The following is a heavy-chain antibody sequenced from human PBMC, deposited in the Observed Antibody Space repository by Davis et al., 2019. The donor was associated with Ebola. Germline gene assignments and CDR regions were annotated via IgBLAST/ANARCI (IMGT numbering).Heavy chain of an antibody. Sequence: PGGSLRLSCSASGFTFSSCAMHWVRQAPGKGLEYVSAISSDGGSAYYADSVMGRFTISRDNSKNTLYLQMSSLRAEDTAVYYCVKSAGQWLVQGEGYGMDVWGQGTTVTVSS. CDR1: GFTFSSCA. CDR2: ISSDGGSA. D-gene: IGHD6-19*01. J-gene: IGHJ6*02. V-gene: IGHV3-64D*06. CDR3: VKSAGQWLVQGEGYGMDV.